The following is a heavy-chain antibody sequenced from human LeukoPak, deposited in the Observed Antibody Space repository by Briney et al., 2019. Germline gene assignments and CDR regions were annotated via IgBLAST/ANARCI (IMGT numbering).Heavy chain of an antibody. CDR2: INAGNGNT. V-gene: IGHV1-3*01. Sequence: TSVKVSCKASGYTFTSYAMHWVRQAPGQRLEWMGWINAGNGNTKYSQKFQGRVTITADESTSTAYMELSSLRSEDTAVYYCARAVDTAMDPGYYYMDVWGKGTTVTVSS. CDR3: ARAVDTAMDPGYYYMDV. J-gene: IGHJ6*03. D-gene: IGHD5-18*01. CDR1: GYTFTSYA.